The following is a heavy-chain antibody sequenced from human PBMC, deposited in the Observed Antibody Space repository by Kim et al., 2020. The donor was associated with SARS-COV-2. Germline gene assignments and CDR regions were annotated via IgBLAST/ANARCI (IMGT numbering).Heavy chain of an antibody. V-gene: IGHV3-11*01. CDR3: ARDGLTIFGVVTFDY. J-gene: IGHJ4*02. Sequence: DSVKARFTISRDTAKNSLYLQMNSLRAEDTAVYYCARDGLTIFGVVTFDYWGQGTLVTVSS. D-gene: IGHD3-3*01.